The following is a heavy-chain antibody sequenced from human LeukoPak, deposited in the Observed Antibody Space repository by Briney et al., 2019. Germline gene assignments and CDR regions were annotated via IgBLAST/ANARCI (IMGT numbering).Heavy chain of an antibody. V-gene: IGHV4-59*08. J-gene: IGHJ4*02. Sequence: SETLSLTCTVSGGSLSSYYWSWVRQPPGKGLEWIGYIYYSGSTNYNPSLKSRVTISVDTSKNQFSLKLSSVTAADTAVYYCARGSDYVPPSRAFDYWAREPWSPSPQ. CDR1: GGSLSSYY. CDR3: ARGSDYVPPSRAFDY. CDR2: IYYSGST. D-gene: IGHD3-16*01.